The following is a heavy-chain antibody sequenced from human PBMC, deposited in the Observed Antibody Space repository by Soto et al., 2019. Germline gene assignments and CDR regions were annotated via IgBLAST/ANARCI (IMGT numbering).Heavy chain of an antibody. J-gene: IGHJ6*02. CDR3: EVTNHYYYYGMDV. V-gene: IGHV4-39*01. CDR1: GGSISSSSYY. Sequence: PSETLSLTCTVSGGSISSSSYYWGWIRQPPGKGLEWIGSIYYSGSTYYNPSLKSRVTISVDTSKNQFSLKLSSVTAADTAVYYCEVTNHYYYYGMDVWGQGTTVTVSS. CDR2: IYYSGST. D-gene: IGHD2-21*02.